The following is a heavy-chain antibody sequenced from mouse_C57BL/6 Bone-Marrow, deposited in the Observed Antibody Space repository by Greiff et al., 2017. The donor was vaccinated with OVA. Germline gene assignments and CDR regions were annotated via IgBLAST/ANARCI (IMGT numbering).Heavy chain of an antibody. D-gene: IGHD1-1*01. Sequence: QVQLQQSGPELMKPGASVKISCKASGYAFSSSWMNWVKQRPGKGLEWIGRIYPGDGDTNYNGKFKGKATLTADKSSSTAYMQLSSLTSEDSAVYFCARVYPDWFAYWGQGTLVTVSA. CDR3: ARVYPDWFAY. CDR1: GYAFSSSW. J-gene: IGHJ3*01. V-gene: IGHV1-82*01. CDR2: IYPGDGDT.